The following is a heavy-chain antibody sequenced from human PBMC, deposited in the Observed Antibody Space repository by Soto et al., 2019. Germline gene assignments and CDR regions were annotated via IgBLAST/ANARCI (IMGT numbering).Heavy chain of an antibody. V-gene: IGHV5-51*01. Sequence: PGESLKISCKGSGYSFTSYWIGWVRQMPGKGLEWMGIIYPGDSDTRYSPSFQGQVTISADKSISTAYLQMNSLRAEDTAVYYCARDVITIFGVVIRVGYYGMDVWGQGTTVTVSS. CDR3: ARDVITIFGVVIRVGYYGMDV. D-gene: IGHD3-3*01. J-gene: IGHJ6*02. CDR2: IYPGDSDT. CDR1: GYSFTSYW.